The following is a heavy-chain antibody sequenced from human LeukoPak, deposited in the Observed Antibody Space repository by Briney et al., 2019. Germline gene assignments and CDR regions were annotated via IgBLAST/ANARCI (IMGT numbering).Heavy chain of an antibody. CDR3: ARVGRMERWLQFSDY. D-gene: IGHD5-24*01. V-gene: IGHV4-59*11. J-gene: IGHJ4*02. CDR2: IYYSGST. Sequence: PAETLSLTCTVSGGSISSHYLSWIRQPPGKGLEWIGYIYYSGSTNYNPSPKSRVTISVDTSKNQFSLKLSSVTAADTAVYYCARVGRMERWLQFSDYWGQGTLVTVSS. CDR1: GGSISSHY.